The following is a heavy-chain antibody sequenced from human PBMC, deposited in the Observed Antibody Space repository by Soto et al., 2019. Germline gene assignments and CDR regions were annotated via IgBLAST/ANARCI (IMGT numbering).Heavy chain of an antibody. D-gene: IGHD2-15*01. CDR1: VFTFSSYA. Sequence: GGSLRLSCAASVFTFSSYAMSWVRQAPGKGLEWVSAISGSGGSTYYADSVKGRFTISRDNSKNTLYLQMNSLRAEDTAVYYCAKGVVVALYYYYYMDVWGKGTTVTVSS. V-gene: IGHV3-23*01. J-gene: IGHJ6*03. CDR3: AKGVVVALYYYYYMDV. CDR2: ISGSGGST.